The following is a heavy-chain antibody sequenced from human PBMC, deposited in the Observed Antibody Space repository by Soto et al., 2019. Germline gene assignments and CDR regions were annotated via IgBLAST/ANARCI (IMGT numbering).Heavy chain of an antibody. CDR3: ARVGGYSGYDYNGEFDY. D-gene: IGHD5-12*01. Sequence: QVQLVQSGAEVKKPGSSVKVSCKASGGTFSSYAISWVRQAPGQGLEWMGGIITIFGTANYAQKFQGRVTITADESTSTAYMELSSLRSEDTAVYYCARVGGYSGYDYNGEFDYWGQGTLVTVSS. V-gene: IGHV1-69*01. CDR2: IITIFGTA. J-gene: IGHJ4*02. CDR1: GGTFSSYA.